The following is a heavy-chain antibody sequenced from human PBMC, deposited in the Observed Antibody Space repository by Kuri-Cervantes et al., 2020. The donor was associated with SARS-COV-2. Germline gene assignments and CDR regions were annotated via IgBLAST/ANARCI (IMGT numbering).Heavy chain of an antibody. Sequence: ASVKVSCKASGYTFTSYAMHWVRQAPGQRLEWMGWINAGNGNTKYSQKFQGRVTITRDTSASTAYMELSSLRSEDTAVYYCARGKRITMVRGLVENGMDVWGQGTTVTVSS. CDR3: ARGKRITMVRGLVENGMDV. CDR1: GYTFTSYA. D-gene: IGHD3-10*01. CDR2: INAGNGNT. J-gene: IGHJ6*02. V-gene: IGHV1-3*01.